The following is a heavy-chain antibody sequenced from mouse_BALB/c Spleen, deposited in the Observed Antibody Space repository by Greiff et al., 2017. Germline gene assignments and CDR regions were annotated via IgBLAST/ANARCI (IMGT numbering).Heavy chain of an antibody. J-gene: IGHJ3*01. CDR2: ISYSGST. D-gene: IGHD2-2*01. CDR3: ARWADYGYDARTGRFAY. Sequence: EVKLVESGPGLVKPSQSLSLTCTVTGYSITSYYAWNWIRQFPGNKLEWMGYISYSGSTSYNPSHKSRISITRDTSKNQFFLQLNSVTTEDTATYYCARWADYGYDARTGRFAYWGQGTLVTVSA. V-gene: IGHV3-2*02. CDR1: GYSITSYYA.